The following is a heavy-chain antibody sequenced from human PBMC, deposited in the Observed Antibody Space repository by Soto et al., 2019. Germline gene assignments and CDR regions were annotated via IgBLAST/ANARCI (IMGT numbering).Heavy chain of an antibody. CDR2: MNPNSGNT. D-gene: IGHD2-2*01. CDR3: ARSLADCSSTSCYSSVTDY. Sequence: GASVKVSCKDSGYTFTSYDINWVRQATGQGLEWMGWMNPNSGNTGYAQKFQGRVTMTRNTSISTAYMELSSLRSEDTAVYYCARSLADCSSTSCYSSVTDYWGQGTLVTVSS. J-gene: IGHJ4*02. CDR1: GYTFTSYD. V-gene: IGHV1-8*01.